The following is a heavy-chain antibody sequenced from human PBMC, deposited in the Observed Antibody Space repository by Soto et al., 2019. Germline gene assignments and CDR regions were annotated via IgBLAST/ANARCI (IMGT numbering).Heavy chain of an antibody. D-gene: IGHD3-22*01. V-gene: IGHV1-46*01. CDR3: ARSFSYYDSSGSVNWFDP. J-gene: IGHJ5*02. CDR2: INPSGGST. CDR1: GYTFTSYY. Sequence: ASVKVSCKASGYTFTSYYMHWVRQAPGQGLEWMGIINPSGGSTSYAQKFQGRVTMTRDTSTSTVYMELSSLRSEDTAVYYCARSFSYYDSSGSVNWFDPWGQGTLVTVPQ.